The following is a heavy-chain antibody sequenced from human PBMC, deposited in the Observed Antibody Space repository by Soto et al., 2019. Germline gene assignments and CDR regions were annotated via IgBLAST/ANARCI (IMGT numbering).Heavy chain of an antibody. Sequence: SVKVSCKASGGTFSSYAISWVRQAPGQGLEWMGGIIPIFGTANYAQKFQGRVTITADESTSTAYMELSSLRSEDTAVYYCARVAYRDTAVGYYGMDVWGQGTTVTVSS. V-gene: IGHV1-69*13. CDR3: ARVAYRDTAVGYYGMDV. D-gene: IGHD5-18*01. CDR2: IIPIFGTA. CDR1: GGTFSSYA. J-gene: IGHJ6*02.